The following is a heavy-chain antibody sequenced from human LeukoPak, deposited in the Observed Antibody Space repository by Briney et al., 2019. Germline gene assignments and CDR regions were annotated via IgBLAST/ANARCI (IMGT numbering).Heavy chain of an antibody. Sequence: GGSLRLSCAASGFTFSSYSMNWVRQAPGKGLEWVSSISSSSSYIYYADSVKGRFTISRDNAKNSLYLQMNSLRAEDTAVYYCAEEEWRTNYYGSGTYSRGRVFQHWGQGTLVIVSS. V-gene: IGHV3-21*01. CDR2: ISSSSSYI. J-gene: IGHJ1*01. D-gene: IGHD3-10*01. CDR3: AEEEWRTNYYGSGTYSRGRVFQH. CDR1: GFTFSSYS.